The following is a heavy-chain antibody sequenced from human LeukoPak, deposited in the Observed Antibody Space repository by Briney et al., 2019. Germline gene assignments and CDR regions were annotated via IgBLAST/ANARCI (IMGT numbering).Heavy chain of an antibody. V-gene: IGHV3-23*01. D-gene: IGHD3-3*01. J-gene: IGHJ4*02. CDR3: AKRLDVWSGYPDY. CDR1: GFTFANYA. Sequence: GGSLRVYCAASGFTFANYAMTWVRQAPGERLEWVSSINGNGGNTWAAESVEGRFTISRDNSKNTLYLQMNSLRVGDTAIYYCAKRLDVWSGYPDYWGLGTLVLVSS. CDR2: INGNGGNT.